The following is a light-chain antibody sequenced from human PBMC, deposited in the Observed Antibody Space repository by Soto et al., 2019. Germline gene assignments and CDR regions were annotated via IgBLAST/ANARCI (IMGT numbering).Light chain of an antibody. CDR3: QQYNTWPYT. CDR1: QSVRTN. V-gene: IGKV3-15*01. Sequence: IVMTQSPATLSVSPGERSTVSCRASQSVRTNLAWYQQRPGQAPRLLIYGASTRATGIPASFSGSGSGTFFTLTISSLQSEDFVVYYCQQYNTWPYTFGQGTKVDIK. CDR2: GAS. J-gene: IGKJ2*01.